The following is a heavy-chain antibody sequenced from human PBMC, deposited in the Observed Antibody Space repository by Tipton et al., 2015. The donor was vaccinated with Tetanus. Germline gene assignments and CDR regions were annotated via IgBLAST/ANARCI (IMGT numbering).Heavy chain of an antibody. Sequence: LRLSCEASGFTFSSYWMSWVRQAPGKGLEWVANIKQDGSAKYYVDSVKGRFTISRDNAKNSLYLQMNSLRAEDTAVYYCARDSTYLFDYWGQGTLVTVSS. CDR2: IKQDGSAK. V-gene: IGHV3-7*01. J-gene: IGHJ4*02. D-gene: IGHD2-2*01. CDR3: ARDSTYLFDY. CDR1: GFTFSSYW.